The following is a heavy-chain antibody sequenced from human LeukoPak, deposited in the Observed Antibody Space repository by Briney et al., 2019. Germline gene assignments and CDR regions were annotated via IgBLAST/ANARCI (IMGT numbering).Heavy chain of an antibody. V-gene: IGHV4-31*03. J-gene: IGHJ6*02. D-gene: IGHD3-22*01. CDR3: ARGRGRDYYDSSGYYQRPYYYYYGMDV. Sequence: SETLSLTCTVSGGSISSGGYYWSWIRQHPGKGLEWIGYIYYSGSTYYNPSLKSRVTISVDTSKNQFSLKLSSVTAADTAVYYCARGRGRDYYDSSGYYQRPYYYYYGMDVWGQGTTVTVSS. CDR1: GGSISSGGYY. CDR2: IYYSGST.